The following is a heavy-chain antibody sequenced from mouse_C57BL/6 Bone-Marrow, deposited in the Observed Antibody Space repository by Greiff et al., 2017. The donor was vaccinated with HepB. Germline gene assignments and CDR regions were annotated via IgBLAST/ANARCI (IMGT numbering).Heavy chain of an antibody. V-gene: IGHV1-75*01. CDR2: IFPGSGST. CDR3: ARWRASYSNHWYFDV. Sequence: QVQLKESGPELVKPGASVKISCKASGYTFTDYYINWVKQRPGQGLEWIGWIFPGSGSTYYNEKFKGKATLTVDKSSSTAYMLLSSLTSEDSAVYFCARWRASYSNHWYFDVWGTGTTVTVSS. J-gene: IGHJ1*03. CDR1: GYTFTDYY. D-gene: IGHD2-5*01.